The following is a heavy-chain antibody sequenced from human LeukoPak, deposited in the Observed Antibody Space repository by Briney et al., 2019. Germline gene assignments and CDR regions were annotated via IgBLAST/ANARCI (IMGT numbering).Heavy chain of an antibody. D-gene: IGHD5-24*01. J-gene: IGHJ4*02. CDR2: LNPNSGDT. V-gene: IGHV1-2*02. CDR3: ARGRNIEMTTMSGGSDY. Sequence: AASVKVSCEASGYTFTDYYMHWVRQAPGQGLEWMGWLNPNSGDTNYAQKFQGRVSMTRDTSISTAYMDLSDLRSDDTAVYYCARGRNIEMTTMSGGSDYWGQGTLVTVSS. CDR1: GYTFTDYY.